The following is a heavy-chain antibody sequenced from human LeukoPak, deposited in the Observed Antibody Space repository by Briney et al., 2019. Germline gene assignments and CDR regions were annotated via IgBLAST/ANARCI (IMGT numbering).Heavy chain of an antibody. V-gene: IGHV3-21*01. CDR1: GFTFSSYS. Sequence: GGSLRLSCAASGFTFSSYSMNWVRQAPGKGLEWVSSISSSSSYIYYADSVKGRFTISRDNAKNSLYLQMNSLRADDTAVYYCARDEAGVTNYWGQGTLATVSS. CDR2: ISSSSSYI. CDR3: ARDEAGVTNY. J-gene: IGHJ4*02. D-gene: IGHD3-10*01.